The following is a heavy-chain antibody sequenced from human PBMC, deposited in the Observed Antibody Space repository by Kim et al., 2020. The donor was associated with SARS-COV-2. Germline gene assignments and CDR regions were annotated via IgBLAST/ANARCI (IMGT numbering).Heavy chain of an antibody. J-gene: IGHJ4*02. Sequence: GGSLRISCAASGLTVSSNYMSWVRQAPGRGLEWVSVMFSGGSRYYADSVKGRFTISRDNSKNTLYLQMNSLRAEDTAVYYCARDLYYGSGSYYFDYWGQGTLVTVSS. CDR3: ARDLYYGSGSYYFDY. V-gene: IGHV3-53*01. CDR1: GLTVSSNY. D-gene: IGHD3-10*01. CDR2: MFSGGSR.